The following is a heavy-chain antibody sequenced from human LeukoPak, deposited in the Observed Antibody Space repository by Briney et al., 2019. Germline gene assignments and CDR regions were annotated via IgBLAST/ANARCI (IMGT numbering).Heavy chain of an antibody. CDR3: TTVLIPFLSNVDY. CDR2: IKSKTDGGTT. V-gene: IGHV3-15*01. J-gene: IGHJ4*02. Sequence: GGSLRLSCAASGFTFSNAWMGWVRQAPGKGLEWVGRIKSKTDGGTTDYAAPVKGRFTISRDDSKNTLYLQMNSLKTEDTAVYYCTTVLIPFLSNVDYWGQGTLVTVSS. CDR1: GFTFSNAW. D-gene: IGHD2-15*01.